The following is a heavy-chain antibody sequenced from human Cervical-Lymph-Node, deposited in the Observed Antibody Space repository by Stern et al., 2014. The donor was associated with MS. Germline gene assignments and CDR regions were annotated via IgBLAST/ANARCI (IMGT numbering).Heavy chain of an antibody. CDR2: IIPIFGTA. CDR1: GGTFSSYA. Sequence: VQLVESGAEVKKPGSSVKVSCKASGGTFSSYAISWGRQAPGQGLEWMGGIIPIFGTANYAQKFQGRVTITADESTSTAYMELSSLRSEDTAVYYCARVGGNYYDSSGYSNWFDPWGQGTLVTVSS. J-gene: IGHJ5*02. V-gene: IGHV1-69*01. CDR3: ARVGGNYYDSSGYSNWFDP. D-gene: IGHD3-22*01.